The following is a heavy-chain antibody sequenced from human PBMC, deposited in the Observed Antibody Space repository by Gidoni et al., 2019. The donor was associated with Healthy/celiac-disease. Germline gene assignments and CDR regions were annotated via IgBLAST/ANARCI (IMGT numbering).Heavy chain of an antibody. CDR1: GFTFSSFA. CDR3: AKDLLDYVWGSYPQGAFDI. CDR2: ISGSGGST. V-gene: IGHV3-23*01. Sequence: EVQLLESGGGLVQPGGSLRLSCAASGFTFSSFAMSWVRQAPGKGLEWVSAISGSGGSTNYEDSVKGQFTISRDNSKNTLYLQMNSLRAEDTAVYDCAKDLLDYVWGSYPQGAFDIWGQGTMVTVSS. J-gene: IGHJ3*02. D-gene: IGHD3-16*02.